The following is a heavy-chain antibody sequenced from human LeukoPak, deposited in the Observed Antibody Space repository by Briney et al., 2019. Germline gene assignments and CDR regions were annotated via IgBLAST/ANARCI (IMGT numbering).Heavy chain of an antibody. CDR1: GGSLSSYY. V-gene: IGHV4-59*01. D-gene: IGHD3-22*01. J-gene: IGHJ4*02. Sequence: SETLSLTCTVSGGSLSSYYWSWMRQPPGKGLECIGYIHYSGSTHYNPSLKSRVNISVDTSKNQVSLKLRSVTAADTAVYYCARVDYDSSGSTLDYWGQGTLVTVSS. CDR2: IHYSGST. CDR3: ARVDYDSSGSTLDY.